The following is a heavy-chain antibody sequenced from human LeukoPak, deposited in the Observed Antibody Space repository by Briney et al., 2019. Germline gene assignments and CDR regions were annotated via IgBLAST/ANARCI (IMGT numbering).Heavy chain of an antibody. CDR2: NYGSVRT. D-gene: IGHD1-14*01. J-gene: IGHJ4*02. V-gene: IGHV4-4*09. CDR1: GISLNSHN. Sequence: PETLSLTCTVSGISLNSHNLNWIPHPPGKGREWSWHNYGSVRTNYNPSLKSRVTMSVDTSMQQFSLNLKSLAAAHTAVYYCLVRRNQVFFDFWGQGPLVTASS. CDR3: LVRRNQVFFDF.